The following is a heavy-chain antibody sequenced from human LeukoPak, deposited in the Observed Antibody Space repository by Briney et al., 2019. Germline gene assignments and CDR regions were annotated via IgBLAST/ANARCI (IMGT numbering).Heavy chain of an antibody. D-gene: IGHD1-7*01. CDR2: INPNSGGT. CDR1: GYTFTSYG. J-gene: IGHJ3*02. V-gene: IGHV1-2*02. Sequence: GASVKDSCKASGYTFTSYGVSWVRQAPGQGLEWMGWINPNSGGTNYAQKFQGRVTMTRDTSISTAYMELSRLRSDDTAVYYCAKLELPPYGAFDIWGQGTMVTVSS. CDR3: AKLELPPYGAFDI.